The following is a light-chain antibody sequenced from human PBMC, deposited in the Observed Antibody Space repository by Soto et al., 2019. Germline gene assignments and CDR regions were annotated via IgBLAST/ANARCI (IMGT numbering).Light chain of an antibody. CDR1: QGISSY. Sequence: DIQLTQSPSFLSASVGDRVTISCRASQGISSYLSWYQQKPGKAPNLLIYKASTLKNGVPSRFSGSGAGTEFTLTISSLQPEDFATYYCQQLSSYPVTFGGGNKVEIK. CDR2: KAS. CDR3: QQLSSYPVT. J-gene: IGKJ4*01. V-gene: IGKV1-9*01.